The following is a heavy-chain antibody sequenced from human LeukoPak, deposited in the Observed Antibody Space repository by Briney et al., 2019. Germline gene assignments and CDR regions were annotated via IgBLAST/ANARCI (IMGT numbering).Heavy chain of an antibody. D-gene: IGHD1-26*01. CDR1: GYTFTDYY. CDR3: ATAKWELPGY. Sequence: ATVKISCKASGYTFTDYYMHWVQQAPGKGLEWMGRVDPEDGETIYAEKSQGRVTITADTSTDTAYMELSSLRSEDTAVYYCATAKWELPGYWGQGTLVTVSS. V-gene: IGHV1-69-2*01. J-gene: IGHJ4*02. CDR2: VDPEDGET.